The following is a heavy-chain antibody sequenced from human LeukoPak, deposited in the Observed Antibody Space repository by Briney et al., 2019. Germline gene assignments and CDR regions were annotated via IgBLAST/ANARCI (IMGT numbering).Heavy chain of an antibody. J-gene: IGHJ5*02. Sequence: PSETLSLTCTVSGGSISSGSYYWSWIRQPAGKGLEWIGRIYTSGSTNYNPSLKSRVTISVDTSKNQFSLKLSSVTAADTAVYYCARDRGVIVGASNAWFDPWGQGTLVTVSS. CDR3: ARDRGVIVGASNAWFDP. V-gene: IGHV4-61*02. D-gene: IGHD1-26*01. CDR1: GGSISSGSYY. CDR2: IYTSGST.